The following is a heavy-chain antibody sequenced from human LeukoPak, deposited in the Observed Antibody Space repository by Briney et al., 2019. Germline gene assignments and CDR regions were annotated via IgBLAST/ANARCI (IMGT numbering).Heavy chain of an antibody. V-gene: IGHV4-4*07. CDR3: ARGFSSSWYVYFDF. D-gene: IGHD6-13*01. CDR2: VYTSGST. CDR1: GGSISSYY. Sequence: PSETLSLTCTVSGGSISSYYWSWIRQPAGKGLEWIGHVYTSGSTNYNPSLKSRVTMSVDTSKNQFSLKLSSVTAADTAVYYCARGFSSSWYVYFDFWGQGTLVTVSS. J-gene: IGHJ4*02.